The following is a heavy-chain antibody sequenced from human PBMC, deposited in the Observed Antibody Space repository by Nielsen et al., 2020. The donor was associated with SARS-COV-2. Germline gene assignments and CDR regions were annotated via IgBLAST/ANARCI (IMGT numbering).Heavy chain of an antibody. V-gene: IGHV3-9*01. D-gene: IGHD3-3*01. CDR2: ISWNSNNI. Sequence: GGSLRLSFAASGFTFDDYAMHWVRQAPGKGLEWVAGISWNSNNIGYAESLRGRFTISRDNAKNSLYLQMDSLRLEDTAFYYCVKDIDVAIFDTFHIWGQGTMVTVSS. J-gene: IGHJ3*02. CDR3: VKDIDVAIFDTFHI. CDR1: GFTFDDYA.